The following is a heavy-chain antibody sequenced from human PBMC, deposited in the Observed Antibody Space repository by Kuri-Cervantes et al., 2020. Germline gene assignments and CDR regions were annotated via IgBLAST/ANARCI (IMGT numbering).Heavy chain of an antibody. CDR1: GGSTNTYY. V-gene: IGHV4-59*08. Sequence: SETLSLTCTVPGGSTNTYYWTWIRQLPGKGLEWIGYIYYSGSTNYNPSLKSRVTISLDTSKNQFSLKLSSVTAADTAVYYCARSGGIQLWSSGLDYWGQGTLVTVSS. D-gene: IGHD5-18*01. CDR2: IYYSGST. J-gene: IGHJ4*02. CDR3: ARSGGIQLWSSGLDY.